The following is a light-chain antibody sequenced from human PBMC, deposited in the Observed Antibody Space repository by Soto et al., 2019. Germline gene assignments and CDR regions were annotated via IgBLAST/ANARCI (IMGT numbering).Light chain of an antibody. Sequence: SVLTQPASVSGSPGQSITIPCTGTSSDIGYLNFVSWYQQHPGKAPELMIYAVSDRPSGVSDRFSGSRSGNTASLTISGLQAEDEADYYCSSYTTSTTLLFGGGTKVTVL. CDR1: SSDIGYLNF. CDR2: AVS. V-gene: IGLV2-14*01. J-gene: IGLJ3*02. CDR3: SSYTTSTTLL.